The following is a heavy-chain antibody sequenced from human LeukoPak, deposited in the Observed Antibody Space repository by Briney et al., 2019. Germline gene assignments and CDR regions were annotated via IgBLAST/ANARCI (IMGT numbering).Heavy chain of an antibody. CDR3: ARELAVAGTYFDY. J-gene: IGHJ4*02. Sequence: PRASVTVSCKASGGTFSSYAISWVRQAPGQGLEWMGRIIPILGIANYAQKFQGRVTITADKSTSTAYMELSSLRSEDTAVYYCARELAVAGTYFDYWGQGTLVTVSS. V-gene: IGHV1-69*04. CDR2: IIPILGIA. D-gene: IGHD6-19*01. CDR1: GGTFSSYA.